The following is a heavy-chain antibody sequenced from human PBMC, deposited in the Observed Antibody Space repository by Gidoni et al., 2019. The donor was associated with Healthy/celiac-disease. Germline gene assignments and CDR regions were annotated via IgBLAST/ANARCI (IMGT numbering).Heavy chain of an antibody. J-gene: IGHJ4*02. D-gene: IGHD3-22*01. CDR3: ARVFSYDSSGHYQYYFDY. Sequence: EGQLVESGGGVVRPGGSLRISCAASGFPFDDYGMSWVRQAPGKGLELVSCINWNCGSIGYADSVKGLFTISRDNAKNSLYLQMNSLRAEDTALYHCARVFSYDSSGHYQYYFDYWGQGTLVTVSS. V-gene: IGHV3-20*01. CDR2: INWNCGSI. CDR1: GFPFDDYG.